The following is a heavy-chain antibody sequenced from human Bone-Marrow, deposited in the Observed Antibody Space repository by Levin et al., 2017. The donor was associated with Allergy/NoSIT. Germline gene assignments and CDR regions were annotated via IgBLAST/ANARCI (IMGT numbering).Heavy chain of an antibody. J-gene: IGHJ4*02. Sequence: GESLKISCKASGYTFTNYAIIWLRQAPGQGLEWMGWINTKTGNPAYAQDFTGRFVFSLDTSVNAAYLQISSLKAEDTAVYYCARPRRGCPGDTCYSDFDFCGQGTLVTVSS. V-gene: IGHV7-4-1*02. D-gene: IGHD2-15*01. CDR3: ARPRRGCPGDTCYSDFDF. CDR1: GYTFTNYA. CDR2: INTKTGNP.